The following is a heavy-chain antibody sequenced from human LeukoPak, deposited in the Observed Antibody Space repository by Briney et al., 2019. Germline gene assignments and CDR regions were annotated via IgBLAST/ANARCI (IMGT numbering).Heavy chain of an antibody. CDR2: IGTAGDT. CDR3: ARGALYSYGSIDY. V-gene: IGHV3-13*01. CDR1: GFTFSSYD. J-gene: IGHJ4*02. D-gene: IGHD5-18*01. Sequence: PGGSLRLSCAASGFTFSSYDMHWVRQATGKGLEWVSAIGTAGDTYYPGSVKGRFTISRENAKNSLYLQTNSLRAGDTAVYYCARGALYSYGSIDYWGQGTLVTVSS.